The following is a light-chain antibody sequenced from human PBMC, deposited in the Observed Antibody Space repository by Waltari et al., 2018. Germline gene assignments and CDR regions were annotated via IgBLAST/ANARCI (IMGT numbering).Light chain of an antibody. Sequence: QSALTQPRSVSGPPGPPVTTPCPGTTRVSGASNYVPSYQQHPDKAPKLIIYDINKRPSGVPDRFSGSKSGNTTSLTISGLQAEDEADYYCCSYVGSNIYWVFGGGTKLTVL. V-gene: IGLV2-11*01. CDR2: DIN. CDR1: TRVSGASNY. J-gene: IGLJ3*02. CDR3: CSYVGSNIYWV.